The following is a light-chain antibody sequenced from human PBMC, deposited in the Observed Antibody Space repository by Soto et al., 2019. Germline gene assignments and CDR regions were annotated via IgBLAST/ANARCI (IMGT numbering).Light chain of an antibody. V-gene: IGKV3D-15*01. CDR3: QQSYSTPRT. J-gene: IGKJ1*01. CDR1: QGVRSN. Sequence: EIVMTQSPATLSVSPGERATLSCRASQGVRSNLAWYQQKPGQPPRLVISGASTRAPGIPARFSGFGSGTDFTLTISSLQSEDFAIYYCQQSYSTPRTFGQGTKVDIK. CDR2: GAS.